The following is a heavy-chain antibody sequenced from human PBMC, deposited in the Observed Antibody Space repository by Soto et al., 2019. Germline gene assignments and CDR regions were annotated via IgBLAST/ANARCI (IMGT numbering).Heavy chain of an antibody. J-gene: IGHJ4*02. CDR2: IYYSGST. CDR1: GGSISSGDYY. V-gene: IGHV4-30-4*01. CDR3: ARSTRNYGSGRYYFDY. Sequence: PSETLSLTCTVSGGSISSGDYYWSWIRQPPGKGLEWIGYIYYSGSTNYNPSLKSRVTISVDTSKNQFSLKLSSVTAADTAVYYCARSTRNYGSGRYYFDYWGQGTLVTVSS. D-gene: IGHD3-10*01.